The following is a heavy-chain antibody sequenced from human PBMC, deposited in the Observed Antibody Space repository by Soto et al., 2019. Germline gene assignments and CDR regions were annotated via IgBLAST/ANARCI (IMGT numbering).Heavy chain of an antibody. CDR3: ARGGYDFWSGPSKGPDY. Sequence: EVQLVESGGGLVQPGGSLKVSCAASGFTFSGSVMHWVRQASGKGLEWVGRIRSKANSYATAYAVSVKGRFTISRDGSRNTGYLEMNRLKNQDTAVYYRARGGYDFWSGPSKGPDYRGQGTVVTVSS. V-gene: IGHV3-73*02. D-gene: IGHD3-3*01. J-gene: IGHJ4*02. CDR2: IRSKANSYAT. CDR1: GFTFSGSV.